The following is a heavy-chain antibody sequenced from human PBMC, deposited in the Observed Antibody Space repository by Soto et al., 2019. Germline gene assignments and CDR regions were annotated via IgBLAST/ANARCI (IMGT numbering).Heavy chain of an antibody. V-gene: IGHV4-61*01. D-gene: IGHD6-13*01. J-gene: IGHJ4*02. Sequence: AETLSLTCTVSGGSVSSSFFYWSWVRQPPGQRLEWIGYIYYTGTTNYNPSLASRVAMSGDTSKKQFTLNLRSLTAADTARYYCARLKTSSGWSLFDSWGQGMLVTVYS. CDR1: GGSVSSSFFY. CDR2: IYYTGTT. CDR3: ARLKTSSGWSLFDS.